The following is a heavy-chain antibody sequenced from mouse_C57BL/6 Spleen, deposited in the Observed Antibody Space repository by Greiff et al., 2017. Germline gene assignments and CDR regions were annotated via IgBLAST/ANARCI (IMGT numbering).Heavy chain of an antibody. J-gene: IGHJ4*01. Sequence: QVQLQQPGAELVRPGSSVKLSCKASGYTFTSYWMDWVKQRPGQGLEWIGYIYPSDSETHYNQKFKDKATLTVDKSSSTAYMQLSSLTSENAAVYYCARVPYGAMDYWGQGTSVTVSS. D-gene: IGHD1-1*01. CDR3: ARVPYGAMDY. V-gene: IGHV1-61*01. CDR2: IYPSDSET. CDR1: GYTFTSYW.